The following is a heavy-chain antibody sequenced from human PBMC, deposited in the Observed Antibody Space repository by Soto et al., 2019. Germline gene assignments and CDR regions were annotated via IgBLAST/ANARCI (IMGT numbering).Heavy chain of an antibody. D-gene: IGHD1-20*01. Sequence: QITLKESGPTLVKPTQTLTLTCTFSGFSFSTSGVHVGWIRQPPGKALDWLALIYWDDDKRYSPSLRSRLTISKDTSKNQVVLTMTNMDPVDTGTYFCVHGQGDYNYYYYGMDVWGQGTTVTVSS. V-gene: IGHV2-5*02. CDR1: GFSFSTSGVH. J-gene: IGHJ6*02. CDR2: IYWDDDK. CDR3: VHGQGDYNYYYYGMDV.